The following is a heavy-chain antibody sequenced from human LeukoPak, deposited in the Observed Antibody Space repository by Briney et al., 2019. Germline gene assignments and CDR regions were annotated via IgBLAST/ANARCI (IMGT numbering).Heavy chain of an antibody. Sequence: PSETLSLTCTVPGGSISSGSYYWSWIRQPAGKGLEWIGRIYTSGSSNYNTSLKSRVTISVDTSKNQISLKLSSVTAADTAVYYCARDKWSGFDYWGQGTLVTVSS. J-gene: IGHJ4*02. CDR1: GGSISSGSYY. CDR2: IYTSGSS. V-gene: IGHV4-61*02. D-gene: IGHD3-3*01. CDR3: ARDKWSGFDY.